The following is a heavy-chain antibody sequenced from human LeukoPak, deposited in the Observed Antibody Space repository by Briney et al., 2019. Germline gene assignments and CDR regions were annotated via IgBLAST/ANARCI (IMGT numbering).Heavy chain of an antibody. CDR1: GYTFTGYY. Sequence: ASVKVSCKASGYTFTGYYMHWVRQAPGQGLEWMGWINPNSGGTNYAQKFQGRVTMTRDTSISTAYMELSRLRSDDTAVYYCARDTIYDFWSGYHDYWGQGTLVTVSA. D-gene: IGHD3-3*01. CDR2: INPNSGGT. CDR3: ARDTIYDFWSGYHDY. V-gene: IGHV1-2*02. J-gene: IGHJ4*02.